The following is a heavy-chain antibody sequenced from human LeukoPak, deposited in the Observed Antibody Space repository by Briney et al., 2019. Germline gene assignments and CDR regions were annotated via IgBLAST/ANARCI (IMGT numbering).Heavy chain of an antibody. V-gene: IGHV4-39*07. J-gene: IGHJ5*02. CDR1: GASISSSSYY. CDR3: ARDADYDFWSGYYFNWFDP. CDR2: IYYSGST. D-gene: IGHD3-3*01. Sequence: SETLSLTCTVSGASISSSSYYWGWIRQPPGKGLEWIGSIYYSGSTYYNPSLKSRVTISVDTSKNQFSLKLSSVTAADTAVYYCARDADYDFWSGYYFNWFDPWGQGTLVTVSS.